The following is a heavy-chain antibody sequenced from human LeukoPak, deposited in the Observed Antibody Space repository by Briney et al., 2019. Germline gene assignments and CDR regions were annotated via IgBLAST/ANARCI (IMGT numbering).Heavy chain of an antibody. CDR2: IYYSGST. D-gene: IGHD2/OR15-2a*01. CDR3: ARDPCSTINCPLRF. Sequence: SETLSLTCTVSGGSISSGGYYWSWIRQHPGKGLEWIGYIYYSGSTYYNPSLKSRVTISVDTSKNQFSLKLSSVTAADTAVYYCARDPCSTINCPLRFWGQGTLVTVFS. J-gene: IGHJ4*02. CDR1: GGSISSGGYY. V-gene: IGHV4-31*03.